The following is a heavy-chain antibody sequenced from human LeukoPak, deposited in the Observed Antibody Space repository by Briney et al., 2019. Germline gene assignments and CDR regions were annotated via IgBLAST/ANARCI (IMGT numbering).Heavy chain of an antibody. Sequence: GESLRLSCAASGFTFKKYWMNWVRQAPGKGLEWVSAISGSGGSTFYADSVKGRFTISRDNSKNTLYLQMNSLRAEDTAVYYCAKGTYYYDSGVYFDYWGQGTLVTVSS. V-gene: IGHV3-23*01. CDR2: ISGSGGST. CDR3: AKGTYYYDSGVYFDY. D-gene: IGHD3-22*01. CDR1: GFTFKKYW. J-gene: IGHJ4*02.